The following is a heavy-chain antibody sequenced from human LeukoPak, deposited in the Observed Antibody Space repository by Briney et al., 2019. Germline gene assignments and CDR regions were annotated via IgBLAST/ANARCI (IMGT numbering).Heavy chain of an antibody. CDR1: GFTFSSYW. CDR3: AKALHRYSSIDYFDY. D-gene: IGHD6-13*01. CDR2: INSDGSST. V-gene: IGHV3-74*01. J-gene: IGHJ4*02. Sequence: GGSLRLSCAASGFTFSSYWMHWVRQAPGKGLVWVSRINSDGSSTSYADSVKGRFTISRDNAKNTLYLQMNSLRAEDTAVYYCAKALHRYSSIDYFDYWGQGTLVTVSS.